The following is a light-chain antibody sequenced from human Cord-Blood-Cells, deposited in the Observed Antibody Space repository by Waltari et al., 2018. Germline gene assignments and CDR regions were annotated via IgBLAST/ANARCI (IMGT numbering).Light chain of an antibody. J-gene: IGLJ2*01. V-gene: IGLV3-19*01. CDR3: NSRDSSGNHPV. CDR2: GKN. Sequence: SSELTQDPAVSVALGQTVRITCQGDSLRSYYASWYQQKPGHAPVLVIYGKNNRPSGIPDRVSGSSSGNTASLTITGAQAEDEADYYCNSRDSSGNHPVFGGGTKLTVL. CDR1: SLRSYY.